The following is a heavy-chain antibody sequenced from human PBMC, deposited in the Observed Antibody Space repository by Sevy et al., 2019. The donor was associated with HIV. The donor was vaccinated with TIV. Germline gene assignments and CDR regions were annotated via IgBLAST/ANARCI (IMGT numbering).Heavy chain of an antibody. CDR3: ARVSAGYGSGLNYYYGMDV. V-gene: IGHV3-53*01. Sequence: GGSLRLSCAASGFTVSSNYMSWVRQAPGKGLEWVSVIYSGGRTYYADSVKGRFTISRDNSKNTLYLQMNSLRAEDTAVYYCARVSAGYGSGLNYYYGMDVWGQGTTVTVSS. D-gene: IGHD3-10*01. CDR2: IYSGGRT. J-gene: IGHJ6*02. CDR1: GFTVSSNY.